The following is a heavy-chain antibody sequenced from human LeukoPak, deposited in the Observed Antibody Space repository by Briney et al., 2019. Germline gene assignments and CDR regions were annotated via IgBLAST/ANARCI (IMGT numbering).Heavy chain of an antibody. CDR1: GFPFDNYG. J-gene: IGHJ6*02. CDR3: ARDGIAAAGTYYYGMDV. CDR2: ITWNGGIT. D-gene: IGHD6-13*01. V-gene: IGHV3-20*04. Sequence: GGSLRLSCAASGFPFDNYGMAWVRQGPGKGLEWVSGITWNGGITAYADSVKGRFTISRDNAKNSLYLQMNSLRAEDTAVYYCARDGIAAAGTYYYGMDVWGQGTTVTVSS.